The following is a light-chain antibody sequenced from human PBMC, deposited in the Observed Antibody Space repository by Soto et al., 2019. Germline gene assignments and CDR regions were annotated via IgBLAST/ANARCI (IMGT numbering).Light chain of an antibody. CDR2: LEGSGSY. V-gene: IGLV4-60*02. J-gene: IGLJ3*02. CDR3: ETWDSNTWV. CDR1: SGHSSYI. Sequence: QPVLTQSSSASASLGSSVKLTCTLSSGHSSYIIAWHQQQPWKAPRYLMKLEGSGSYNKGSGVPDRFSGSSSGADRYLTISNLQFEDEADYYCETWDSNTWVFGGGTKVTVL.